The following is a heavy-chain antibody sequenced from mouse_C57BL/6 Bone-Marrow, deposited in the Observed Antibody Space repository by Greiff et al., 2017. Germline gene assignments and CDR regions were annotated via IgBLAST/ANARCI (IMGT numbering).Heavy chain of an antibody. J-gene: IGHJ3*01. CDR1: GFNIKDYY. Sequence: EVKLMESGAELVKPGASVKLSCTASGFNIKDYYMHWVKQRTEQGLEWIGRIDPEDGETKYAPNFQGKATITADTSSNTAYLQLSSLTSEDTAVYYCARDLYYYGSSYDTAYWGQGTLVTVSA. V-gene: IGHV14-2*01. CDR2: IDPEDGET. CDR3: ARDLYYYGSSYDTAY. D-gene: IGHD1-1*01.